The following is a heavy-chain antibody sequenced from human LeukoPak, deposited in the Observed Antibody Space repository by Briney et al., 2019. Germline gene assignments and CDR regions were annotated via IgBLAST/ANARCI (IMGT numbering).Heavy chain of an antibody. Sequence: PGGSLRLSCAASGFTFSSYGMHWVRQAPGKGLEWVSVIWYDGSNEYHAESVKGRFTISRDNSKNTLYLQMNSLRAEDTAVYYCARGSGKSYGIFDYWGQGTLVTVSS. V-gene: IGHV3-33*01. CDR3: ARGSGKSYGIFDY. J-gene: IGHJ4*02. CDR1: GFTFSSYG. CDR2: IWYDGSNE. D-gene: IGHD5-18*01.